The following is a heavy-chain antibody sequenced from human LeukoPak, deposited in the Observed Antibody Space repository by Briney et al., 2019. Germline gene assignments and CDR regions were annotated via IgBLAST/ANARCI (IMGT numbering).Heavy chain of an antibody. Sequence: KTSETLSLTCAVSGGSISSGGYSWSWIRQPPGKGLEWIGYIYHSGSTYYNPSLKSRVTMSVDTSKNQFSLKLSSVTAADTAVYYCARESATLLHSPWGQGTLVTVSS. D-gene: IGHD2-15*01. J-gene: IGHJ5*02. V-gene: IGHV4-30-2*01. CDR3: ARESATLLHSP. CDR1: GGSISSGGYS. CDR2: IYHSGST.